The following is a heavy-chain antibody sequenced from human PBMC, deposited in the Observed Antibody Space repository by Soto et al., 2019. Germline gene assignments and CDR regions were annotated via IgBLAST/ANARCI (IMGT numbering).Heavy chain of an antibody. D-gene: IGHD3-10*01. CDR3: ARDRLSLIRGVPHYDGIDV. CDR2: IYHSGST. Sequence: WTWIRQHPGKGLEWIGYIYHSGSTYYNPSLKSRVTISIDKSQNQFSLTLTSVTAADTAIYFCARDRLSLIRGVPHYDGIDVWGQGTTVTVSS. V-gene: IGHV4-31*02. J-gene: IGHJ6*02.